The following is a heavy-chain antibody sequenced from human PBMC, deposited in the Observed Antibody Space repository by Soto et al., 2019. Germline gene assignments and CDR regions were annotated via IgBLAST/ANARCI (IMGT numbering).Heavy chain of an antibody. CDR1: GGSISSSSYY. CDR3: AREAVWSEEEGYSSSWYYFDY. D-gene: IGHD6-13*01. Sequence: SETLSLTCTVSGGSISSSSYYCGWIRQPPGKGLEWIGSIYYSGSTYYNPSLKSRVTISVDTSKNQFSLKLSSVTAADTAVYYCAREAVWSEEEGYSSSWYYFDYWVQGTLVTVS. CDR2: IYYSGST. V-gene: IGHV4-39*02. J-gene: IGHJ4*02.